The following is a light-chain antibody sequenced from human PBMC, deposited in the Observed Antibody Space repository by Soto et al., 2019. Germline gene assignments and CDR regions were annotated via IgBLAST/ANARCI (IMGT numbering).Light chain of an antibody. V-gene: IGKV3-11*01. CDR1: QSVSSY. Sequence: EIVLTQSPATLSLSPGERATLSCRASQSVSSYLAWYQQKPGQAPRLLIYYASNRATGIPARFSGSVSGTDYTLTISSLEPDDFAIDYCQQRSDCPSTFRGGTLMQIK. CDR3: QQRSDCPST. J-gene: IGKJ4*01. CDR2: YAS.